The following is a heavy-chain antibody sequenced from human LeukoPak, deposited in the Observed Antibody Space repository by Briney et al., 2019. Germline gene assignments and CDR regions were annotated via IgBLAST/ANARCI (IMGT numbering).Heavy chain of an antibody. CDR1: GGSISSYY. D-gene: IGHD6-19*01. CDR2: IYYSGST. V-gene: IGHV4-59*01. J-gene: IGHJ4*02. CDR3: ARVKPKAVAAPFDY. Sequence: PSETLSLTFTVSGGSISSYYWSWIRQPPGKGLEWIGYIYYSGSTNYNPSLKSRVTISVDTSKNQFSLKLSSVTAADTAVYYCARVKPKAVAAPFDYWGQGTQVTVSS.